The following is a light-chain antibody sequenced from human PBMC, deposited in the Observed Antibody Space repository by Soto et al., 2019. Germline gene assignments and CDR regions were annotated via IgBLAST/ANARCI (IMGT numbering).Light chain of an antibody. J-gene: IGKJ4*01. Sequence: EIVLTQSPATLSLSPGERATLSCRASQSVSSYLASYQQKPGQAPRLLIYDASNRATSIPARFSGSGSGTDFTLTISSLEPEDFAVYYCQQRSNWPPTFGGGTKVEIK. CDR2: DAS. CDR1: QSVSSY. CDR3: QQRSNWPPT. V-gene: IGKV3-11*01.